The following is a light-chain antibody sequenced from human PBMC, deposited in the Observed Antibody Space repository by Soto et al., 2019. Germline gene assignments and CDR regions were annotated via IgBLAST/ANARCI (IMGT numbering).Light chain of an antibody. V-gene: IGKV1-5*01. J-gene: IGKJ1*01. CDR2: DAS. CDR3: QQYNSWWT. Sequence: DIQMTQSPSTLSASVGDRVTITCRASQSISSWLAWYQQKPGKAPKLLIYDASSLESGVPSRFSGSGSGTEFTLTISSLQPDDFAPYYCQQYNSWWTFGQGTKVEIK. CDR1: QSISSW.